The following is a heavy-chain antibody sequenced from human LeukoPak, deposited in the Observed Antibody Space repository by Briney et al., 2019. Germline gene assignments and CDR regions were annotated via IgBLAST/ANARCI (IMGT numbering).Heavy chain of an antibody. D-gene: IGHD6-13*01. V-gene: IGHV3-33*01. CDR3: ARGGGISSWYVDY. J-gene: IGHJ4*02. CDR2: IWDDGSKE. Sequence: PGGSLRLSCAASGFTFSSYGMHWVRQAPGKGLEWLALIWDDGSKEKYADSVKGRFTISRDNSKNTLYLQMNSLRAEDTAVYYCARGGGISSWYVDYWGQGTLVSVSS. CDR1: GFTFSSYG.